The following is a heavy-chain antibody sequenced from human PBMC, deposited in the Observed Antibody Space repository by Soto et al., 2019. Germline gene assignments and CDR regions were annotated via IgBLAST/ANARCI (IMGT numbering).Heavy chain of an antibody. J-gene: IGHJ4*02. D-gene: IGHD2-21*01. V-gene: IGHV3-15*01. CDR3: TTDTIPFSTAVLATGGAY. Sequence: EVQLVESGGGLVKPGGSLRLSCATSGFSFTKAWMSWVRQVPGKGLEWVGRIRSDADGGAADYATTVDARFSISRDDSKRMVFLQIDNVKTDDTAFYYCTTDTIPFSTAVLATGGAYWGQGALVTVSS. CDR1: GFSFTKAW. CDR2: IRSDADGGAA.